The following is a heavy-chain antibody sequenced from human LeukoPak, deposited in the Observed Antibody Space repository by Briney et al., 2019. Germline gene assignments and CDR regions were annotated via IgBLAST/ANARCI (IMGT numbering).Heavy chain of an antibody. J-gene: IGHJ4*02. CDR1: GFTFSSYS. D-gene: IGHD6-19*01. V-gene: IGHV3-21*01. CDR3: ARDQEAVAVGSSWDY. CDR2: ISSSSSYI. Sequence: TTGGSLRLSCAASGFTFSSYSMNWVRQAPGKGLEWVSSISSSSSYIYYADSVKGRFTISRDNAKNSLYLQMNSLRAEDTAVYYCARDQEAVAVGSSWDYWGQGTQVTVSS.